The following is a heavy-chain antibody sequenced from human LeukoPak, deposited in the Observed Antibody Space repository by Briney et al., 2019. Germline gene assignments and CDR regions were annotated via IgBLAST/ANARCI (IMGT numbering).Heavy chain of an antibody. Sequence: PGGSLRLSCAASGFSFSSYWMSWVRQAPGKGLEWVSAISGSGGSTYYADSVKGRFTISRDDSKNTLYLQMNSLRAEDTAVYYCAKALGWVWLLLYFDYWGQGTLVTVSS. D-gene: IGHD3-22*01. V-gene: IGHV3-23*01. CDR3: AKALGWVWLLLYFDY. CDR2: ISGSGGST. J-gene: IGHJ4*02. CDR1: GFSFSSYW.